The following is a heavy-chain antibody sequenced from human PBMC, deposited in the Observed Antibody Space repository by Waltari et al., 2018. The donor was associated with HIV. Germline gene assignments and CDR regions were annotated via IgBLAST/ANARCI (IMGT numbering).Heavy chain of an antibody. CDR2: ICPSTGT. J-gene: IGHJ6*02. Sequence: VRLVQWGAVLLKHSVSLSRTCAVHGRSLSGGCWALVLRFRRTGLEWIGEICPSTGTDDNPSLKRRVTISEDTSKIQFSLKMTSVTAADTALYFCARGPYVFDTGGVALVRGDYSFYYGLDVWGQGATVTVSS. CDR1: GRSLSGGC. CDR3: ARGPYVFDTGGVALVRGDYSFYYGLDV. V-gene: IGHV4-34*01. D-gene: IGHD2-8*02.